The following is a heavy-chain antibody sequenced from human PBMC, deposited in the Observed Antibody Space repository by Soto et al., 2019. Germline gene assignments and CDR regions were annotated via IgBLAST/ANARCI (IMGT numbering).Heavy chain of an antibody. Sequence: QVQLQESGPGLVKPSQTLSLTCTVSGGSISSGDYYCSWIRQPPGKALEWIGYIYYSGSTYYNPSHKSRVTISVDTSKNQCTLKLSSVTPADTAVYYCASGSYYYDSSGYYHYWGRGTLVTVS. V-gene: IGHV4-30-4*01. CDR2: IYYSGST. CDR3: ASGSYYYDSSGYYHY. J-gene: IGHJ4*02. D-gene: IGHD3-22*01. CDR1: GGSISSGDYY.